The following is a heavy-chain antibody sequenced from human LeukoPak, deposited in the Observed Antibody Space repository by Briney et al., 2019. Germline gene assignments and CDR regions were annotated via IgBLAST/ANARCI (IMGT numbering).Heavy chain of an antibody. CDR2: IHHSGST. Sequence: SETLSLTCAVSGGSISSNNWWGWVRQPPGKGLEWIGEIHHSGSTNYNPSLKSRVTISIDKSKNQMSLNLSSVTAADTAVYYCAKEGYSSSQYYFDYWGQGTLVTVSS. J-gene: IGHJ4*02. CDR1: GGSISSNNW. D-gene: IGHD6-13*01. V-gene: IGHV4-4*02. CDR3: AKEGYSSSQYYFDY.